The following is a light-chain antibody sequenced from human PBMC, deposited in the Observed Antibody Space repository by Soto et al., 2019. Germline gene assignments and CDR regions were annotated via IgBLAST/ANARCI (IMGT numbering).Light chain of an antibody. CDR1: QSISNY. V-gene: IGKV1-39*01. CDR3: QQYYSTSIT. CDR2: AAS. Sequence: DIQMTQSPSSLSACVGDRVSITGRASQSISNYLNWYQQRPGRAPKVLLFAASSLQSGVPSRFSGGGSGTEFTLTISSLQPDDFATYYCQQYYSTSITFGQGTRLETK. J-gene: IGKJ5*01.